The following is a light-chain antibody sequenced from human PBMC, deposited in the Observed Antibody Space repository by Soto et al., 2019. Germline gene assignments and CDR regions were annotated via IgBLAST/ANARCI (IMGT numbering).Light chain of an antibody. CDR2: NVY. CDR3: SAYTFSRTYV. J-gene: IGLJ1*01. CDR1: SSDVGAYNF. V-gene: IGLV2-14*03. Sequence: QSALAQPASVSGSPGQSITISCTGTSSDVGAYNFVSWHQQHPGKAPKLMIYNVYDRPSGISYRFSGSKSGNTASLTISGLQGEDEAHYYCSAYTFSRTYVFGTGTKATVL.